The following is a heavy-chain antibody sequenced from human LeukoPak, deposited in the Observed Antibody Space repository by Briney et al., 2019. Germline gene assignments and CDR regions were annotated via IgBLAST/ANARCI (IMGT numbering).Heavy chain of an antibody. J-gene: IGHJ4*02. D-gene: IGHD6-19*01. CDR2: IYYSGST. V-gene: IGHV4-59*01. CDR3: ARDGSGSGWAN. CDR1: GGSISSYY. Sequence: PSETLSLTCTVSGGSISSYYWSWIRQPPGKGLEWIGYIYYSGSTSYNPSLKSRVTISVGTSENQFSLKLSSVTAADTAVYYCARDGSGSGWANWGQGTLVTVSS.